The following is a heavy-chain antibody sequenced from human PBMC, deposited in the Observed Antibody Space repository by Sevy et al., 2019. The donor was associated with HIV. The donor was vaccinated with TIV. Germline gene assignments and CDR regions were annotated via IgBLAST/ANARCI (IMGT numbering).Heavy chain of an antibody. CDR3: ARGGGGYSNYGSGAWFDP. D-gene: IGHD4-4*01. CDR2: IYYSGST. J-gene: IGHJ5*02. CDR1: GGSISSYY. V-gene: IGHV4-59*01. Sequence: SETPSLTCTVSGGSISSYYWSWIRQPPGKGLEWIGYIYYSGSTNYNPSLKSRVTITVDTSKNQFSLKLDSVTAADTAVYYCARGGGGYSNYGSGAWFDPWGQGTLVTVSS.